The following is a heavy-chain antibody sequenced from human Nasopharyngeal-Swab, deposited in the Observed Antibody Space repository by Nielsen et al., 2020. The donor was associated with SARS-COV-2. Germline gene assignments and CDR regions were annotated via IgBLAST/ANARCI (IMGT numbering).Heavy chain of an antibody. Sequence: VRQMPGKGLEWVAVISYDGSNKYYADSVKGRFTISRDNSKNTLYLQMNSLRAEDTAVYYCAKDVSNYGSGSSWDIDYWGQGTLVTVSS. V-gene: IGHV3-30-3*02. CDR2: ISYDGSNK. CDR3: AKDVSNYGSGSSWDIDY. J-gene: IGHJ4*02. D-gene: IGHD3-10*01.